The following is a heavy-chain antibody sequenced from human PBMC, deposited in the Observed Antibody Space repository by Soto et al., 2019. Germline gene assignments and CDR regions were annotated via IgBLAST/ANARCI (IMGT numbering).Heavy chain of an antibody. CDR2: MNANSGSA. CDR1: GDRFTNYD. CDR3: ARGGPAAGFDY. J-gene: IGHJ4*02. D-gene: IGHD6-13*01. V-gene: IGHV1-8*01. Sequence: GVSAKPSSKDPGDRFTNYDINWARQANEQGLEWMGWMNANSGSAGYAQNFQGRVTLTRDTSTSTAYMELSGLRSEDTAMYYCARGGPAAGFDYWGQGTLVTVSS.